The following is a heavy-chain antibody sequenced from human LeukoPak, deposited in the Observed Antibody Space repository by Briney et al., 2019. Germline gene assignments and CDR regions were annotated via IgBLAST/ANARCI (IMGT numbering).Heavy chain of an antibody. CDR3: ARDYSYPDY. Sequence: PSETLSLTCSVSGASISAYHWSWIRQPAGKGLEWIGRIYSSERTNYIPSLKSRLTMSVDTSENQFSLKLNSVTAADTAVYYCARDYSYPDYWGQGTLVTVSS. V-gene: IGHV4-4*07. CDR2: IYSSERT. D-gene: IGHD5-18*01. CDR1: GASISAYH. J-gene: IGHJ4*02.